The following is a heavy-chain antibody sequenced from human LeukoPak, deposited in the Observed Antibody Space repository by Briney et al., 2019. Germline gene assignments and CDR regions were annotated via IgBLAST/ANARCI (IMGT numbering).Heavy chain of an antibody. CDR1: GFTVSSNY. V-gene: IGHV3-53*01. D-gene: IGHD3-3*01. CDR2: IYSGGST. Sequence: GGSLRLSCAASGFTVSSNYMSWVRQAPGKGLEWVSVIYSGGSTYYADSVKGRFTISRDNSKNTLYLQMNSLRAEDTAVYYCTRDPSSRITIFGVVLTETYYFDYWGQGTLVTVSS. CDR3: TRDPSSRITIFGVVLTETYYFDY. J-gene: IGHJ4*02.